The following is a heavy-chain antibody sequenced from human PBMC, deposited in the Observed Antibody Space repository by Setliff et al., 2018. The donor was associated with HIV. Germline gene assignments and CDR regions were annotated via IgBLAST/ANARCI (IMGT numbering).Heavy chain of an antibody. J-gene: IGHJ4*02. D-gene: IGHD3-22*01. V-gene: IGHV3-30*02. CDR3: AKDPRMIVVVTSTYFDY. CDR2: IRYDGSNQ. Sequence: GGSLRLSCAASGFTFSTYGMQWVRQAPGKGLEWVAFIRYDGSNQYYADSVKGRFTISRDNSKNTLYLQMNSLRPEDAAMYYCAKDPRMIVVVTSTYFDYWGQGTLVTVSS. CDR1: GFTFSTYG.